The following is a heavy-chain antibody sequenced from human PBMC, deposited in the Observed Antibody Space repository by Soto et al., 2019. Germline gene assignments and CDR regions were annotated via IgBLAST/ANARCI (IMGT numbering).Heavy chain of an antibody. CDR2: IYYSGIT. D-gene: IGHD6-19*01. CDR3: ARQTAGVYYFDY. CDR1: GDSISSSDYY. J-gene: IGHJ4*02. Sequence: QLQLQESGPGLVRPSETLSLTCTVSGDSISSSDYYWGWIRQPPGKGLEWIGTIYYSGITYYNPSLKSRVSISIDTSKRQFSLKLTSVTAADTAVFYCARQTAGVYYFDYWGQGTLVIVSS. V-gene: IGHV4-39*01.